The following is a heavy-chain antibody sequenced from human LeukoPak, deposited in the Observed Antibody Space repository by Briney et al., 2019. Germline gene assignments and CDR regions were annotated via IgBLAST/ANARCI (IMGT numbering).Heavy chain of an antibody. J-gene: IGHJ4*02. Sequence: SETLSLTCAVYGGSFSGYYWSWIRQPPGKGLEWIGEINHSGSTNYNPSLKSRVTISVDTSKNQFSLKLSSVAAADTAVYYCARGGVQLWTRAFDYWSQGTLVTVSS. V-gene: IGHV4-34*01. CDR2: INHSGST. D-gene: IGHD5-18*01. CDR3: ARGGVQLWTRAFDY. CDR1: GGSFSGYY.